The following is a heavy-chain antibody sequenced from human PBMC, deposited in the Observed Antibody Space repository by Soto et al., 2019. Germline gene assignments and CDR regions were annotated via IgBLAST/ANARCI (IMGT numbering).Heavy chain of an antibody. CDR2: ISSSSSYI. J-gene: IGHJ4*02. D-gene: IGHD5-12*01. CDR3: ARDFSGYDDRPGDY. CDR1: GFTFSSYS. Sequence: GGSLRLSCAASGFTFSSYSMNWVRQAPGKGLEWVSSISSSSSYIYYADSVKGRFTISRDNAKNSLYLQMNSLRAEDTAVYYCARDFSGYDDRPGDYWGQGTLVTVSS. V-gene: IGHV3-21*01.